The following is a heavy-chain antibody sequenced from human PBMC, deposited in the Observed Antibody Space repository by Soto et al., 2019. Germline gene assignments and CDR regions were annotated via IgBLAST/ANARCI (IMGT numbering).Heavy chain of an antibody. J-gene: IGHJ6*02. Sequence: QVQLVESGGGVVQPGRSLRLSCAASGFTFSSYGMHWVRQAPGKGLEWVAVISYDGSNKYYADSVKGRFTISRDNSKNTLYLQMNSLRAEETAVYYCAKSSVEQQLVRGTGYYGMDVWGQGTTVTVSS. D-gene: IGHD6-13*01. CDR3: AKSSVEQQLVRGTGYYGMDV. CDR1: GFTFSSYG. V-gene: IGHV3-30*18. CDR2: ISYDGSNK.